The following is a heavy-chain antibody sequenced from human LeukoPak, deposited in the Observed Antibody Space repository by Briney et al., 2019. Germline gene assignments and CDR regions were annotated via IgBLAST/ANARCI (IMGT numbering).Heavy chain of an antibody. V-gene: IGHV3-21*01. J-gene: IGHJ4*02. D-gene: IGHD5-12*01. CDR2: ISSSSSYI. Sequence: AGGSLRLSCAASGFTFSSYSMNWVRQAPGKGLEWVSSISSSSSYIYYADSVKGRFTISRDNAKNSLYLQMNSLRAEDTAVYYCAREESGYGDYWGQGTLVTVSS. CDR1: GFTFSSYS. CDR3: AREESGYGDY.